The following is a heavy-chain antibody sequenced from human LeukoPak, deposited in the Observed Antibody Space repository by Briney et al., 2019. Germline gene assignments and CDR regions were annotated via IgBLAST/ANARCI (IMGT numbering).Heavy chain of an antibody. Sequence: ASMKVSCKASGYTFTTYGITWVRQPPGQGLEWMGWISAYNGNTNYEEILQGRVNMTTDKSTSTAYMELRNLRSDDTALYYCARDDLDCTGGSCYPDNYWGQGTLVAVSA. CDR3: ARDDLDCTGGSCYPDNY. V-gene: IGHV1-18*01. CDR1: GYTFTTYG. J-gene: IGHJ4*02. CDR2: ISAYNGNT. D-gene: IGHD2-15*01.